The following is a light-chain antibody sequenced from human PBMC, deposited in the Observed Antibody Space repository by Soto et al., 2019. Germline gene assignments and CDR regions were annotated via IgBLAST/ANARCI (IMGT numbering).Light chain of an antibody. V-gene: IGKV3-15*01. CDR2: DVS. Sequence: EIVMTQSPATLAVSPGERATLSCRASQGVSSNLAWYQQKPGQAPRLLIYDVSTRASDIPARFSGSGSGTEFTLTISSLQSEDFAVYYCQQYTNWPPWTFGQGTKVDIK. CDR1: QGVSSN. CDR3: QQYTNWPPWT. J-gene: IGKJ1*01.